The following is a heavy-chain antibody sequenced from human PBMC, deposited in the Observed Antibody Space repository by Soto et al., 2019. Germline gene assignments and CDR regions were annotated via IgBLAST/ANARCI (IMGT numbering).Heavy chain of an antibody. D-gene: IGHD3-22*01. Sequence: SETLSLTCTVSGGSISSYYWSWIRQPPGKGLEWIGYIYYSGSTNYNPSLKSRVTISVDTSKNQFSLKLSSVTAADTAVYYCARDRRNYYDSSEPIFDYWGQGTLVTVSS. CDR1: GGSISSYY. J-gene: IGHJ4*02. CDR3: ARDRRNYYDSSEPIFDY. CDR2: IYYSGST. V-gene: IGHV4-59*01.